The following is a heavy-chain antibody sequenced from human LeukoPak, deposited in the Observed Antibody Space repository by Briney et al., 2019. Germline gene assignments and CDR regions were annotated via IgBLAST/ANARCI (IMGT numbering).Heavy chain of an antibody. V-gene: IGHV3-23*01. J-gene: IGHJ4*02. CDR1: GFTFSSYA. CDR2: ISGSGGST. D-gene: IGHD6-13*01. Sequence: PGGSLRLSCAASGFTFSSYAMSWVRQAPGKGLEWVSAISGSGGSTYYADSVKGRFTISRDNSRNTLYLQMNSLRAEDTAVYYCAKERSYSSSWYVFGYWGQGTLVTVSS. CDR3: AKERSYSSSWYVFGY.